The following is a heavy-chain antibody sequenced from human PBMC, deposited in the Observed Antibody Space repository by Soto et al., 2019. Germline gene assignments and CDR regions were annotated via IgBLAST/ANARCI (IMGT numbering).Heavy chain of an antibody. CDR3: ARLHGYCIRTSCSGYYAMDV. Sequence: QLQLQESGPGLVKPSETLSLTCTVSSGSISSSSYTWGWIRQPPGKGLEWIGSIYYSGSTYYNPSLRSRITVSVDTSKNQFSLNLGSVTAADTAVYYCARLHGYCIRTSCSGYYAMDVWGQGTTVTVSS. CDR2: IYYSGST. CDR1: SGSISSSSYT. V-gene: IGHV4-39*01. D-gene: IGHD2-2*01. J-gene: IGHJ6*02.